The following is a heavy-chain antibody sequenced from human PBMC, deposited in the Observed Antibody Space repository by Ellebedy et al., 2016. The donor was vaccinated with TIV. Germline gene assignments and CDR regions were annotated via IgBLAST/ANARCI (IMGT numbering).Heavy chain of an antibody. Sequence: PGGSLRLSCAASAFSFSTNGMTWVLQAPGKGLKWVANINQDGSEEQYVDSVKGRSTISRNNAKNSLYLKMSSLRAEDTAVYYCARDPAGRTWGAFDLWGQGTMATVSS. CDR2: INQDGSEE. CDR3: ARDPAGRTWGAFDL. J-gene: IGHJ3*01. V-gene: IGHV3-7*03. D-gene: IGHD1-26*01. CDR1: AFSFSTNG.